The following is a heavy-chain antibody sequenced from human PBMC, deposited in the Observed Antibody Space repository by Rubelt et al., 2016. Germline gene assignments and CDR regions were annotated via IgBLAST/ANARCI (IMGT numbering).Heavy chain of an antibody. Sequence: EVQVVESGGGLIQPGGSLRLSCAPSGFTVRDNYLLWVRQAPGAGLARVLVIYACGGTYYADSVKGGCTMSGNKAKNTVYLQMDGQRAEETAVDYCGRERAVWGQGTLVTVSS. CDR3: GRERAV. J-gene: IGHJ4*02. CDR1: GFTVRDNY. CDR2: IYACGGT. D-gene: IGHD6-19*01. V-gene: IGHV3-53*01.